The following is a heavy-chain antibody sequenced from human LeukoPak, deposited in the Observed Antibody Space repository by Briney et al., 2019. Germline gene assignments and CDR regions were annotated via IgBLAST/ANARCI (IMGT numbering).Heavy chain of an antibody. CDR3: ARDQAESSGFDY. Sequence: PGGSLRLSCAASGFTFSSYGMHWVRQAPGKGLEWVAVIWYDGSSKYYADSVKGRFTISRDNSKNTLYLQMNSLRAEDTAVYYCARDQAESSGFDYWGQGTLVTVSS. D-gene: IGHD6-6*01. CDR1: GFTFSSYG. J-gene: IGHJ4*02. V-gene: IGHV3-33*01. CDR2: IWYDGSSK.